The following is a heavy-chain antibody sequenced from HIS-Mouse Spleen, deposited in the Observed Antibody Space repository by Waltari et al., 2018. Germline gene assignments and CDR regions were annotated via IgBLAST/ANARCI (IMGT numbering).Heavy chain of an antibody. Sequence: QVQLVQSGAEVKKPGASVKVSCKASGYTFTAYYMHWVRQAPGQGLEWMGWIKPNRGGKNYAQKFQGRVTMTRDTSISTAYMELSRLRSDDTAVYYCARAAIGWTPRADPWGQGTLVTVSS. V-gene: IGHV1-2*02. D-gene: IGHD6-19*01. J-gene: IGHJ5*02. CDR1: GYTFTAYY. CDR3: ARAAIGWTPRADP. CDR2: IKPNRGGK.